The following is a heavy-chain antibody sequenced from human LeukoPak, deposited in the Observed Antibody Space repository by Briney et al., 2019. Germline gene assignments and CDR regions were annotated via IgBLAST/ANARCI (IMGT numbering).Heavy chain of an antibody. CDR3: VRGVGSSTSCYVRAFDI. CDR1: GFTFSNSW. D-gene: IGHD2-2*01. CDR2: IKCDGSEK. Sequence: GGSLRLSCAASGFTFSNSWMHWVCQAPEKGLEWVADIKCDGSEKCYVDSVKGRLTISGDNAKNSLYLQVNSLRAEDMTVYYCVRGVGSSTSCYVRAFDIWGQGTMVTVSS. V-gene: IGHV3-52*01. J-gene: IGHJ3*02.